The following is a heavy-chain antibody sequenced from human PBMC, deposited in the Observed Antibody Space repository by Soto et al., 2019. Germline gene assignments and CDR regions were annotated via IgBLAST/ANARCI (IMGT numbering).Heavy chain of an antibody. Sequence: QVQLVQSGAEVKKPGSSVKVSCKASGGTFSSYAISWVRQAPGQGLEWMGGIIPIFGTANYAQKFQGRVTITADESTSTAYMELSSLRSEDTAVYYWARTKASIAARPDYYYGMDVWGQGTTVTVSS. D-gene: IGHD6-6*01. V-gene: IGHV1-69*01. CDR3: ARTKASIAARPDYYYGMDV. CDR2: IIPIFGTA. CDR1: GGTFSSYA. J-gene: IGHJ6*02.